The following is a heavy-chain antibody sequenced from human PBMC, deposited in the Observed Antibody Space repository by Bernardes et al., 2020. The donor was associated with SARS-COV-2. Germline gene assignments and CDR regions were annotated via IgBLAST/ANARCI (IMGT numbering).Heavy chain of an antibody. J-gene: IGHJ4*02. CDR1: GFTFSSYA. Sequence: GGSLRLSCAASGFTFSSYAMSWVRQAPGKGLEWVSAISGSGGSTYYADSVKGRFTISRDNSKNTLYLQMNSLRAEDTAVYYCAKVLRGGYSSGWYFDYWGQGTLVTVSS. D-gene: IGHD6-19*01. CDR2: ISGSGGST. CDR3: AKVLRGGYSSGWYFDY. V-gene: IGHV3-23*01.